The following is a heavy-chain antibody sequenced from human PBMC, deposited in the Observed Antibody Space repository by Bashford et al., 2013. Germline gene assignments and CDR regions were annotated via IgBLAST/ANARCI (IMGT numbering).Heavy chain of an antibody. J-gene: IGHJ6*02. D-gene: IGHD1-14*01. CDR3: ARGQGPRIQNFYYYGLDV. Sequence: SETLSLTCTVSGGSIYNFYWSWIRRPPGQGLEWIGFITDSGSAYYNPSLKSRVSISVDTSKNQFSLKVTSVTAADTAVYYCARGQGPRIQNFYYYGLDVWGQGTTVTVSS. CDR2: ITDSGSA. V-gene: IGHV4-59*01. CDR1: GGSIYNFY.